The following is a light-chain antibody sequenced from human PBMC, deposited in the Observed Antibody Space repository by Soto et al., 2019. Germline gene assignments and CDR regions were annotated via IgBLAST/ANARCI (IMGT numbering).Light chain of an antibody. CDR3: SSYTVSSAPVI. J-gene: IGLJ2*01. CDR2: DVT. V-gene: IGLV2-14*03. Sequence: QSVLTQPASVSGSPGQSITISCSGTSSDIGAYNYVSWYQQHPDKAPKLIIFDVTNRPSGVSGRFSGSKSANTASLTISGLQFEDDADYFCSSYTVSSAPVIFGGGTKVTVL. CDR1: SSDIGAYNY.